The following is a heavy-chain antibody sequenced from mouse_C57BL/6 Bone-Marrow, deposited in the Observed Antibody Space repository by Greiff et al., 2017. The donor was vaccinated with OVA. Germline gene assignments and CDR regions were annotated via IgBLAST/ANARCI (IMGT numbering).Heavy chain of an antibody. V-gene: IGHV14-4*01. CDR1: GFNIKDDY. Sequence: ELKLQESGAELVRPGASVKLSCTASGFNIKDDYMHWVKQRPEQGLEWIGWIDPENGDTEYASKFQGKATITADTSSNTAYLQLSSLTSEDTAVYYCTPVVGYWGQGTTLTVSS. CDR2: IDPENGDT. CDR3: TPVVGY. D-gene: IGHD1-1*01. J-gene: IGHJ2*01.